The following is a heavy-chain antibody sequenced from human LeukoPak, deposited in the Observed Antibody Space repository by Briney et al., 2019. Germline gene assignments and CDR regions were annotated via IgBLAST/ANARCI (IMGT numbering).Heavy chain of an antibody. CDR3: ATSRGYCSSTSCSGVFDY. CDR1: GYTLTELS. Sequence: ASVKVSCKVSGYTLTELSMHWVRQAPGKGLEWMGGFDPEDGETIYAQKFQGRVTMTEDTSTDTAYMELSSLRSEDTAVYYCATSRGYCSSTSCSGVFDYWGQGTLVTVSP. V-gene: IGHV1-24*01. J-gene: IGHJ4*02. D-gene: IGHD2-2*01. CDR2: FDPEDGET.